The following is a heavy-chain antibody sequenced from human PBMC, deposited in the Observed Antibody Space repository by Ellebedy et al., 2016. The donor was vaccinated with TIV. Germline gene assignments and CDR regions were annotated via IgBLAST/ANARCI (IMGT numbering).Heavy chain of an antibody. J-gene: IGHJ2*01. CDR2: IWSDGSNK. D-gene: IGHD6-13*01. Sequence: PGGSLRLSCAASGFTFSNSGMHWVRQAPGKGLEWVAIIWSDGSNKYYADSVKGRFTISRDKSKNTLYVQMDSLRAEDTAVYYCARETQQVSHWYFDLWGRGTLVTVSS. CDR1: GFTFSNSG. V-gene: IGHV3-30*02. CDR3: ARETQQVSHWYFDL.